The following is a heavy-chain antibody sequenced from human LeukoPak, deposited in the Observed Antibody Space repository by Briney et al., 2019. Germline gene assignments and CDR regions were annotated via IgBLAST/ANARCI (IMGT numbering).Heavy chain of an antibody. CDR3: ARDTETYYYDSSGYYYAFDI. Sequence: SVKVSCKASGGTFSSYAISWVRQAPGQGLEWMGGIIPIFGTANYAQKFQGRVTITADESTSTAYMELSSLRSEDTAVYYCARDTETYYYDSSGYYYAFDIWGQGTMVTVSS. CDR2: IIPIFGTA. V-gene: IGHV1-69*13. D-gene: IGHD3-22*01. J-gene: IGHJ3*02. CDR1: GGTFSSYA.